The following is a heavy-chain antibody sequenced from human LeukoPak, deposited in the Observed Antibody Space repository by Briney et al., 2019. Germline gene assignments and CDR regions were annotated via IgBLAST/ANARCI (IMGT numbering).Heavy chain of an antibody. CDR2: IYYSGST. CDR1: GGSISSGGYY. D-gene: IGHD2/OR15-2a*01. Sequence: SETLSLTCTVSGGSISSGGYYWSWIRQHPGKGLEWIGYIYYSGSTYYNPSLKSRVTISVDTSKNQFSLKLSSVTAADTAVYYCARRDYTTLAAFDIWGQGTMVTVSS. V-gene: IGHV4-31*03. CDR3: ARRDYTTLAAFDI. J-gene: IGHJ3*02.